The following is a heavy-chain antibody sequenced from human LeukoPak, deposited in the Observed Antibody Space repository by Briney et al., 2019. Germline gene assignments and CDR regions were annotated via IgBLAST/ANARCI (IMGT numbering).Heavy chain of an antibody. Sequence: PGGSLRLYCAASGFGFSTYGMTWVSQAPGKGLEWVSFISGSGGSIYYADSVKGRFIISRDNSKNMVYLQMNSLRVGDTAVYYCARDCLPVGAAVAHYYDYCGQGSLVAVSS. CDR1: GFGFSTYG. J-gene: IGHJ4*02. CDR3: ARDCLPVGAAVAHYYDY. D-gene: IGHD6-25*01. CDR2: ISGSGGSI. V-gene: IGHV3-23*01.